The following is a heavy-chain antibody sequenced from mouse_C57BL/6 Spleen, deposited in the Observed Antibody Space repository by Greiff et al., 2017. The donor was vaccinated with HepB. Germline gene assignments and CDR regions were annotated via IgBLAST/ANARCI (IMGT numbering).Heavy chain of an antibody. V-gene: IGHV5-9-1*02. CDR3: TRGDWDFDY. D-gene: IGHD4-1*01. J-gene: IGHJ2*01. Sequence: EVQLMDSGEGLVKPGGSLKLSCAASGFTFSSYAMSWVRQTPEKRLEWVAYISSGGDYIYYADTVKGRFTISRDNARNTLYLQMSSLKSEDTAMYYCTRGDWDFDYWGQGTTLTVSS. CDR2: ISSGGDYI. CDR1: GFTFSSYA.